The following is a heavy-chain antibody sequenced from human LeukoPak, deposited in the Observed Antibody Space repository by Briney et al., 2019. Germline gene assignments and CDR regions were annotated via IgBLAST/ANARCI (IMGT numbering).Heavy chain of an antibody. CDR3: ARVLRAGSSGWYDAFDI. D-gene: IGHD6-19*01. CDR2: INPNSGGT. J-gene: IGHJ3*02. CDR1: GYTFTGYY. Sequence: GASVKVSCKASGYTFTGYYMHWVRQAPGQGLEWMGWINPNSGGTNYAQKFQGRVTMTRGTSISTAYMELSRLRSDDTAVYYCARVLRAGSSGWYDAFDIWGQGTMVTVSS. V-gene: IGHV1-2*02.